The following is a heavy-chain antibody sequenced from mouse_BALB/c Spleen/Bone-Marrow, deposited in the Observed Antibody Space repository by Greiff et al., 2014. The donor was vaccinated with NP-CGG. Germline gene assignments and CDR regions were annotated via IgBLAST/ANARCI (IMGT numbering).Heavy chain of an antibody. V-gene: IGHV2-6-5*01. CDR2: IWGGGIT. CDR1: GFSLTDYG. Sequence: VKLMESGLGLVAPSQSLSIACTVSGFSLTDYGVSWIRQPPGKGLEWLGVIWGGGITYYNSTLKSRLSISKDNSKSQVFLKMNSLQTDDTAMYYCAKHDTTVVLDYWGQGTTLTVSS. J-gene: IGHJ2*01. D-gene: IGHD1-1*01. CDR3: AKHDTTVVLDY.